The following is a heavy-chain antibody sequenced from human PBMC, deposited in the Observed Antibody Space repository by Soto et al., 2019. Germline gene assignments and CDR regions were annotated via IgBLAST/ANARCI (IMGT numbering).Heavy chain of an antibody. CDR3: ARDVREWELLWVYYYYGMDV. Sequence: QVQLVQSGAEVKKPGASVKVSCKASGYTFTSYGISWVRQAPGQGLEWMGWISAYNGNTHYAQKLQGRVTMTTDTSTSTAYMELRSLRSDDTAVYYCARDVREWELLWVYYYYGMDVWGQGTTVTVSS. J-gene: IGHJ6*02. CDR2: ISAYNGNT. V-gene: IGHV1-18*01. D-gene: IGHD1-26*01. CDR1: GYTFTSYG.